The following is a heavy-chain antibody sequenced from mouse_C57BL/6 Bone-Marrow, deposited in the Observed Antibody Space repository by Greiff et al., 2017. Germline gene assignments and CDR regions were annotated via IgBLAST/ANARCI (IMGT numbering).Heavy chain of an antibody. D-gene: IGHD2-3*01. V-gene: IGHV2-9-1*01. CDR2: LLTGGGT. CDR3: ARSAFSYDGYLYWYFDV. CDR1: GFSLTSSA. Sequence: VKLQESEPGLVALSQSLSITSTLPGFSLTSSAISWVRQPPGKGLGWLGVLLTGGGTHYNYAHKSRLSISKDNTKSQVFLKMNSLQSSDTARYYCARSAFSYDGYLYWYFDVWGTGTTVTVSS. J-gene: IGHJ1*03.